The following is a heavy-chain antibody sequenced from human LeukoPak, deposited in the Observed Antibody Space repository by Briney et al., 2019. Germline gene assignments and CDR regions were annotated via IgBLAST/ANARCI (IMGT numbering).Heavy chain of an antibody. J-gene: IGHJ3*02. D-gene: IGHD6-19*01. Sequence: GGSLRLSCAASGFTFSNYDIHRVRQAPGKGLEWVAVIWYDGSDKYYADAVKGRFTISRDNSKTTLYLQMNSLRAEDTAVYYCARGLAVAGTGDAFDIWGQGTVVTVSS. V-gene: IGHV3-33*01. CDR2: IWYDGSDK. CDR3: ARGLAVAGTGDAFDI. CDR1: GFTFSNYD.